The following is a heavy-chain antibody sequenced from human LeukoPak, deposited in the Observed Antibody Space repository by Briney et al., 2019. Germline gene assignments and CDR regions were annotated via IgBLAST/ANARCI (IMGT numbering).Heavy chain of an antibody. V-gene: IGHV3-23*01. Sequence: GGSLRLSCAASGLTFSSYAMSWVRQAPGKGLEWVSAISGSGGTIYYADSVKGRFTISRDNAKNSLYLQMNSLRAEDTAVYYCARGRLRPSDYWGQGTLVTVSS. CDR3: ARGRLRPSDY. CDR2: ISGSGGTI. J-gene: IGHJ4*02. CDR1: GLTFSSYA. D-gene: IGHD6-19*01.